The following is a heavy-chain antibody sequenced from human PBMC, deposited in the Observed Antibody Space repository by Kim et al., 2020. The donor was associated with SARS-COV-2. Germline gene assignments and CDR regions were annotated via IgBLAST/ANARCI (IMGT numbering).Heavy chain of an antibody. CDR3: ARHRNYYDSSGYYPFDY. V-gene: IGHV4-39*01. D-gene: IGHD3-22*01. Sequence: SETLSLTCTVSGGSISSSSYYWGWIRQPPGKGLEWIGSIYYSGSTYYNPSLKSRVTISVDTSKNQFSLKLSSVTAADTAVYYCARHRNYYDSSGYYPFDYWGQGTLVTVSS. CDR1: GGSISSSSYY. CDR2: IYYSGST. J-gene: IGHJ4*02.